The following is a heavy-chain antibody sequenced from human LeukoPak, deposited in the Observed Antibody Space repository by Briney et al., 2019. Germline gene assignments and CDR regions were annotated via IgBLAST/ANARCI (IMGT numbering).Heavy chain of an antibody. CDR1: GGSISSSSYY. V-gene: IGHV4-39*07. CDR3: ARGASGYDRGPWSD. Sequence: SETLSLTCTVSGGSISSSSYYWGWIRQPPGKGLEWIGSIFYSGSTYCNPSLKRRVTISVDTSKNQFSLKLSSVTAADTAVYYCARGASGYDRGPWSDWGQGTLVTVSS. D-gene: IGHD5-12*01. J-gene: IGHJ4*02. CDR2: IFYSGST.